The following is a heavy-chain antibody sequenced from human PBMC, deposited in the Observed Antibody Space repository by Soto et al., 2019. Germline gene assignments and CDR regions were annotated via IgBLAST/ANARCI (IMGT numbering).Heavy chain of an antibody. Sequence: SATLSLACTVSVGSIDNNGYSWTWIRQRPGGGLEWLGSNNYRADTYYTPSLKSRITISLDTSQNQFSLWLTSVTAADTGMYYCARGGSGWKALNYFDSWGQGILVTVPS. D-gene: IGHD6-19*01. CDR2: NNYRADT. CDR1: VGSIDNNGYS. V-gene: IGHV4-31*03. J-gene: IGHJ4*02. CDR3: ARGGSGWKALNYFDS.